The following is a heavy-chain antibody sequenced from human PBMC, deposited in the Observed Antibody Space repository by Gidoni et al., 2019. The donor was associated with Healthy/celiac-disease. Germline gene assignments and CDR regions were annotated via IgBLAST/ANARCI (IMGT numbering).Heavy chain of an antibody. Sequence: QLQLQESGPGLVKPSETLSLTCTVSGGPISSSRYYWGWIRQPPGKGLEWIGSIYYSGSTYYNPSLKSRVTISVDTSKNQFSLKLSSVTAADTAVYYCASSLTTHWITVYYYYGMDVWGQGTTVTVSS. J-gene: IGHJ6*02. CDR3: ASSLTTHWITVYYYYGMDV. CDR2: IYYSGST. V-gene: IGHV4-39*07. CDR1: GGPISSSRYY. D-gene: IGHD1-20*01.